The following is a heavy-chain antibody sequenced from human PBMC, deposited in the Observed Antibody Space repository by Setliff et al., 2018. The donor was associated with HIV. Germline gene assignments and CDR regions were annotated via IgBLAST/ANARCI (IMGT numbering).Heavy chain of an antibody. D-gene: IGHD6-19*01. CDR1: GFSFSSYD. Sequence: PGGSLRLSCAASGFSFSSYDMHWVRQAPGKGLEWVTFIRFDGSNKYYADSVKGRFTISRDNSKNTLYLQMNSLRAEDTAVYYCTKNLYRSPWSPLDYWGQGTLVTVS. V-gene: IGHV3-30*02. CDR2: IRFDGSNK. CDR3: TKNLYRSPWSPLDY. J-gene: IGHJ4*02.